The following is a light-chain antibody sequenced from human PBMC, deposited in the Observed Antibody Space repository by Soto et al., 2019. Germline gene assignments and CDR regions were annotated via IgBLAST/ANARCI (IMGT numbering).Light chain of an antibody. CDR3: QQYDKWPRT. V-gene: IGKV3-15*01. CDR1: QSLTSN. CDR2: GGS. Sequence: VVMTQSPATLSVSPGDGVTLSCRVSQSLTSNLAWYQHKVGQAPRLLIYGGSVRATGVPARFSGRGSGAEFSLTISSLQSEDFAVYYCQQYDKWPRTFGQGTKLEVK. J-gene: IGKJ1*01.